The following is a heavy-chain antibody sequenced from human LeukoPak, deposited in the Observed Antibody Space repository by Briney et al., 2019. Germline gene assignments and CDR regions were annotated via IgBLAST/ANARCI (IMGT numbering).Heavy chain of an antibody. CDR1: GDSISSSNW. CDR2: IYSGDTT. V-gene: IGHV3-53*01. Sequence: ETLSLTCAVSGDSISSSNWWSWVRQTPGKGLEWASLIYSGDTTYYADSVKGRFTISRDNSKNTLYLQMNSLRAEDTAVYYCATVLSDSRGWYHFDNWGQGTLVTVSS. D-gene: IGHD6-19*01. J-gene: IGHJ4*02. CDR3: ATVLSDSRGWYHFDN.